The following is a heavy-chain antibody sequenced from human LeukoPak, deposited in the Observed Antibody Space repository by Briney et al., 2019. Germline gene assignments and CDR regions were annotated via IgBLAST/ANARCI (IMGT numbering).Heavy chain of an antibody. CDR2: ISGSGGNT. J-gene: IGHJ6*02. CDR1: GFTFSSYG. Sequence: GGSLRLSCAASGFTFSSYGMSWVRRAPGKGLEWVSGISGSGGNTYYADSVKGRFTISRDNSKNTLYLQMNSLRAEDTAVYYCAKLHYGANSGGRYGMDVWGQGTTVTVSS. V-gene: IGHV3-23*01. D-gene: IGHD4-23*01. CDR3: AKLHYGANSGGRYGMDV.